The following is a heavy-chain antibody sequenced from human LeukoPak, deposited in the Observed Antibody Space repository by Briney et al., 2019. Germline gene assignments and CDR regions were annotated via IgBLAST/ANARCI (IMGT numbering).Heavy chain of an antibody. CDR3: ARGGEYSYGWKNYYYMDV. V-gene: IGHV1-2*02. Sequence: ASVKVSCKASGYTFTGYYMHWVRQAPGQGLEWMGWINPNSGGTNYAQKFQGRVTMTRDTSISTAYMELSRLRSDDTVVYYRARGGEYSYGWKNYYYMDVWGKGTTVTVSS. CDR2: INPNSGGT. CDR1: GYTFTGYY. D-gene: IGHD5-18*01. J-gene: IGHJ6*03.